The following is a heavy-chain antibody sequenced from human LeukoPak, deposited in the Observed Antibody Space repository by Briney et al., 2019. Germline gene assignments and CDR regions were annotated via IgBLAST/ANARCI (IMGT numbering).Heavy chain of an antibody. Sequence: ASVKVSCKASGYSFIHYAISWVRQAPGQGLEWMGWISAHNGYTHYAQKLQGRVTMTTDTSTSTAYMELRSLRSDDTAVYYCARGASYYYGSGSEIGYWGQGTLVTVSS. D-gene: IGHD3-10*01. V-gene: IGHV1-18*01. CDR1: GYSFIHYA. CDR3: ARGASYYYGSGSEIGY. CDR2: ISAHNGYT. J-gene: IGHJ4*02.